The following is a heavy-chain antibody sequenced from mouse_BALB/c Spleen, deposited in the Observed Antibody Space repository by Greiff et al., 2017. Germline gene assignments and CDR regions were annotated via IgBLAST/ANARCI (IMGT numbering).Heavy chain of an antibody. CDR2: INSNGGST. J-gene: IGHJ2*01. CDR3: ARGGDFDY. V-gene: IGHV5-6-2*01. CDR1: GFTFSSYY. Sequence: EVKLMESGGGLVKLGGSLKLSCAASGFTFSSYYMSWVRQTPEKRLELVAAINSNGGSTYYPDTVKGRFTISRDNAKNTLYLKMSSLKSEDTALYYCARGGDFDYWGQGTTLTVSS.